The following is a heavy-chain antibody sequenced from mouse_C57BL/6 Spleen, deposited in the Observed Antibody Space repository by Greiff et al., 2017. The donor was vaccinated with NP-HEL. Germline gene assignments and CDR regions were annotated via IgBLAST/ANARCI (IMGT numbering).Heavy chain of an antibody. J-gene: IGHJ2*01. CDR2: IDPANGNT. CDR1: GFNIKNTY. V-gene: IGHV14-3*01. CDR3: ARRYYGSSHVFDY. D-gene: IGHD1-1*01. Sequence: EVQRVESVAELVRPGASVKLSCTASGFNIKNTYMHWVKQRPEQGLEWIGRIDPANGNTKYAPKFQGKATITADTSSNTAYLQLSSLTSEDTAIYYCARRYYGSSHVFDYWGQGTTLTVSS.